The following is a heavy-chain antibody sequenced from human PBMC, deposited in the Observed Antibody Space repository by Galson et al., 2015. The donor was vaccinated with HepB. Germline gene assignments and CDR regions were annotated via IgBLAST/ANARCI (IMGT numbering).Heavy chain of an antibody. Sequence: SLRLSCAGSGFGFGHYAMSWARQAPGKGLEWLSAISGAGGSTYYANSVRGRFTIARDNSKNTLYLQMNGLRAEDTAVYYCASGSPFSSSWLNYFDPWGQGTLVTVSS. CDR3: ASGSPFSSSWLNYFDP. D-gene: IGHD6-13*01. CDR1: GFGFGHYA. J-gene: IGHJ5*02. CDR2: ISGAGGST. V-gene: IGHV3-23*01.